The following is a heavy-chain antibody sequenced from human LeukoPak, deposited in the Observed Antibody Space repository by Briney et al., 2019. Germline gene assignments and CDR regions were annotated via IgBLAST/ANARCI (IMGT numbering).Heavy chain of an antibody. CDR3: ARVGGIAARADAFDI. D-gene: IGHD6-6*01. CDR1: GYTFTSYY. V-gene: IGHV1-46*01. Sequence: GASVKVSCKASGYTFTSYYMHWVRQAPGQGLEWMGIINPSGGSTSYAQKFQGRVTMTRDTSTSTVYMELSSLRSEDTAVYYCARVGGIAARADAFDIWGQGTMVTVSS. J-gene: IGHJ3*02. CDR2: INPSGGST.